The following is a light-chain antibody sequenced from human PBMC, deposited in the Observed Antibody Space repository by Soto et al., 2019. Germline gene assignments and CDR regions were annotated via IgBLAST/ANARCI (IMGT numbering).Light chain of an antibody. CDR2: DVI. J-gene: IGLJ1*01. CDR3: SSYTRSSISV. Sequence: QSALTQPASVSGSPGQSITISCTGTSSDVGGYDYVSWYQQHPGKAPTLLIYDVINRPSGVSFRFSGSKSGNTASLTIYGLQAEDEAEYYCSSYTRSSISVFGTGTKLTVL. V-gene: IGLV2-14*01. CDR1: SSDVGGYDY.